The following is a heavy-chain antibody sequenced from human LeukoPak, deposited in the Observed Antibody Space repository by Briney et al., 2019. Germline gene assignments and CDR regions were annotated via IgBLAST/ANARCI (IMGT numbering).Heavy chain of an antibody. CDR1: GVSITRYY. Sequence: SETLSLTCTVSGVSITRYYWSWIREPPGKGLEWIGSVYHSGSTNDNPSLKSRVTTSVDTSKNHFSLKLSSVTAADMAVYYCARRGYYYDSSHYYYFDYWGQGTLVTVSS. CDR2: VYHSGST. V-gene: IGHV4-59*08. CDR3: ARRGYYYDSSHYYYFDY. J-gene: IGHJ4*02. D-gene: IGHD3-22*01.